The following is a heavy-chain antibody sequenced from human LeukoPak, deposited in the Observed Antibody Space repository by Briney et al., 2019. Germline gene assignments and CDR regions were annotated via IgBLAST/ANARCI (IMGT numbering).Heavy chain of an antibody. D-gene: IGHD2-2*01. CDR2: IYYSGST. CDR3: ARVDCSSTSCRNLFDY. V-gene: IGHV4-39*07. Sequence: SETLSLTCTVSGGSISSSSYYWGWIRQPPGKGLEWIGSIYYSGSTNYNPSLKSRVTISVDTSKNQFSLKLSSVTAADTAVYYCARVDCSSTSCRNLFDYWGQGTLVTVSS. CDR1: GGSISSSSYY. J-gene: IGHJ4*02.